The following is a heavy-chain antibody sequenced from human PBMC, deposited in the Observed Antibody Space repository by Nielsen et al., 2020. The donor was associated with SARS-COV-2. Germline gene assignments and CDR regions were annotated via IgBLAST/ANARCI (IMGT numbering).Heavy chain of an antibody. J-gene: IGHJ6*02. Sequence: GGSLRLSCAASGFTFSDHALHWVRQAPGKGLEWVAIISYDGTTKYNTDSVKGRFTISRENAKNSLYLQMNSLRAGDTAVYYCARAGALSSSWYSMDFWGQGTTVTVSS. CDR2: ISYDGTTK. D-gene: IGHD6-13*01. CDR1: GFTFSDHA. V-gene: IGHV3-30*14. CDR3: ARAGALSSSWYSMDF.